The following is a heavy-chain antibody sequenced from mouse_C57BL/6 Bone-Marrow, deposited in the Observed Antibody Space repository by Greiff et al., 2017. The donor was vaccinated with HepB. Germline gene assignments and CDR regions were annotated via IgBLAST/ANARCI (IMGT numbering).Heavy chain of an antibody. CDR2: ISDGGSYT. J-gene: IGHJ2*01. CDR3: ARGKIYFDY. CDR1: GFTFSSYA. V-gene: IGHV5-4*01. Sequence: EVHLVESGGGLVKPGGSLKLSCAASGFTFSSYAMSWVRQTPEKRLEWVATISDGGSYTYYPDNVTGRFTISRDNAKNNLYLQMSHLKSEDTAMYYCARGKIYFDYWGQGTTLTVSS.